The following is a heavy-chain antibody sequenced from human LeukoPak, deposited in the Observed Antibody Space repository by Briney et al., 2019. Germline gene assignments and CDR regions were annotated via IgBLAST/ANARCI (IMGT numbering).Heavy chain of an antibody. CDR3: ARVPGYSSSWSLGYYYYGMDV. V-gene: IGHV4-30-4*01. D-gene: IGHD6-13*01. CDR1: GGSISSGDYY. CDR2: IYYSGST. Sequence: SQTLSLTCTVSGGSISSGDYYWSWIRQPPGKGLEWIGYIYYSGSTYYNPSLKSRVTISVDTSKNQLSLKLSSVTAADTAVYYCARVPGYSSSWSLGYYYYGMDVWGQGTTVTVSS. J-gene: IGHJ6*02.